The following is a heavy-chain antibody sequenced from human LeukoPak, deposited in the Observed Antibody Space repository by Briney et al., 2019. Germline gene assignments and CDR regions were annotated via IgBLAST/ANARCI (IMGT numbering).Heavy chain of an antibody. J-gene: IGHJ4*02. Sequence: GGSLGLSCAASGFTFSSYAMSWVRQAPGKGLEWVSAISGSGGSTYYADSVKGRFTISRDNSKNTLYLQMNSLRAEDTAVYYCAKRYCSGGSCYMGFDYWGQGTLVTVSS. CDR2: ISGSGGST. V-gene: IGHV3-23*01. D-gene: IGHD2-15*01. CDR1: GFTFSSYA. CDR3: AKRYCSGGSCYMGFDY.